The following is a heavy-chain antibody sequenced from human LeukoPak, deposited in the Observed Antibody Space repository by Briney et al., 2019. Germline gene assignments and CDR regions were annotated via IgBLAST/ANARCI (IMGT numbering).Heavy chain of an antibody. J-gene: IGHJ6*02. V-gene: IGHV3-33*01. Sequence: GGSLRLSCAASGFTFSSYGMHWVRQAPGKGLEWVAVIWYDGSNKYYADSVKGRFTISRDNSKNTLYLQMNSLRAEDTAVYYCARVSNIYGDYYYGMDVWGQGTTVTVSS. CDR1: GFTFSSYG. CDR3: ARVSNIYGDYYYGMDV. D-gene: IGHD4-17*01. CDR2: IWYDGSNK.